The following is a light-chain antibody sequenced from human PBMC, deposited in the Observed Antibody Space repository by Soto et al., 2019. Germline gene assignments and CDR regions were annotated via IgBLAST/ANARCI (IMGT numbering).Light chain of an antibody. CDR1: SVGASNY. CDR2: EVS. CDR3: SSYTSSNTIEV. Sequence: QSVLIQPASVSGSPGQSITISCTGTSVGASNYVSWYQHHPHRAPKLLIYEVSYRPSGVSNRFSGSKSGNTASLTISGLQAEDEADYYCSSYTSSNTIEVFGIGTKVT. V-gene: IGLV2-14*01. J-gene: IGLJ1*01.